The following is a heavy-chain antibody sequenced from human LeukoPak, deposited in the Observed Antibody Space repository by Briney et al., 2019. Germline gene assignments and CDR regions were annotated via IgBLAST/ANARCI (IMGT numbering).Heavy chain of an antibody. J-gene: IGHJ4*02. Sequence: PSETLSLTCTVAGGSISSYYWSWLRQPPGKGLEWIGYIYYSGSTNYNPSLKSRVTISVDTSKNQFSLKLSSVTAADTAVYYCARAWFGELLFNLWGQGTLVTVSS. D-gene: IGHD3-10*01. CDR1: GGSISSYY. V-gene: IGHV4-59*01. CDR2: IYYSGST. CDR3: ARAWFGELLFNL.